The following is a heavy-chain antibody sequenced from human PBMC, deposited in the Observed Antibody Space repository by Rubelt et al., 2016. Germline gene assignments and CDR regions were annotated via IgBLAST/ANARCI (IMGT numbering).Heavy chain of an antibody. CDR3: ARAGLSNNSPNHSKSYYYGMDV. J-gene: IGHJ6*02. CDR2: IIPIFGTA. CDR1: GGTFSSYA. D-gene: IGHD4-23*01. Sequence: QVQLVQSGAEVKKPGSSVKVSCKASGGTFSSYAISWVRQAPGQGLEWMGGIIPIFGTANYAQKFQGRVTITADKSTSTAYMELSSLRSEDTAVYYCARAGLSNNSPNHSKSYYYGMDVWGQGTTVTVSS. V-gene: IGHV1-69*06.